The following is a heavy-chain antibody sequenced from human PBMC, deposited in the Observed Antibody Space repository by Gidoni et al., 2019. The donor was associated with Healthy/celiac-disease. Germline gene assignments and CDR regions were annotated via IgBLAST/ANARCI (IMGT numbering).Heavy chain of an antibody. V-gene: IGHV3-30-3*01. CDR2: ISYDGSNK. CDR3: ARDLDYDILTGYLFDY. Sequence: QVQLVESGGGVVQPGRSLRLSCAASGFTFSSYAMHWVRQAPGKGLGWVAVISYDGSNKYYADSVKGRFTISRDNSKNTLYLQMNSLRAEDTAVYYCARDLDYDILTGYLFDYWGQGTLVTVSS. D-gene: IGHD3-9*01. J-gene: IGHJ4*02. CDR1: GFTFSSYA.